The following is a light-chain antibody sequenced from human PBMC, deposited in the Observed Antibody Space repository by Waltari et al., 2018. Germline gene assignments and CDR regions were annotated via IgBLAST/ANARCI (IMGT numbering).Light chain of an antibody. Sequence: EIVITQSPPTLSVSPGKRATLSCRASQNFNTNLAWYQHKPGLAPRLLSYYASTRATGIPARFSGSGSGTEFTLTISSLQSEDFAVYFCQQHNDWPLTFGGGTKVEIK. J-gene: IGKJ4*01. V-gene: IGKV3-15*01. CDR2: YAS. CDR1: QNFNTN. CDR3: QQHNDWPLT.